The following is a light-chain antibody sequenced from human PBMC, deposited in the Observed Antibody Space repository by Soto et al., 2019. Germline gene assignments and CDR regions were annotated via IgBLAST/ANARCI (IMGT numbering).Light chain of an antibody. CDR1: QSLLHLTGETF. V-gene: IGKV2D-29*02. CDR2: EVS. CDR3: MQSTQLPPT. Sequence: VMTQPQLSLSVAPGQPASISCESSQSLLHLTGETFLLTYLQKPGQSPQLLIYEVSTRVSGVPDRFSGSGSGTDFTLEISRVETDDVGIYYCMQSTQLPPTFGQGTLLEVK. J-gene: IGKJ5*01.